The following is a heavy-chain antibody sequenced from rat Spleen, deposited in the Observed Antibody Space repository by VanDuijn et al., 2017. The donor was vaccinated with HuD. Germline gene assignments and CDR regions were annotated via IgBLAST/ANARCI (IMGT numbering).Heavy chain of an antibody. CDR3: TTKRF. J-gene: IGHJ1*01. V-gene: IGHV5-19*01. Sequence: EVQLVESGGGLVQPGRSLKLSCAASGFTFSSSGMHWIRQAPTKGLEWVASIINTGGSTYYPDSVKGRFTISRDNAKSTLYLQMDSLRSEDTATYYCTTKRFWGPGTMVTVSS. CDR2: IINTGGST. CDR1: GFTFSSSG.